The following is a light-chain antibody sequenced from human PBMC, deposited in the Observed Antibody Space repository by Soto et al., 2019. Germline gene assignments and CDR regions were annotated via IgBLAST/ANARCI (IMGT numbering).Light chain of an antibody. J-gene: IGKJ5*01. V-gene: IGKV3-15*01. Sequence: EIVMTQYPATLSVSPGERCTLSCMASQSVSSNLAWYQQKPGQAPLLLIYGASTRATGIPARFSGNGSGTEFTLTISSLQSEDFAVYYCQQYNNWPPITVGPGTRLEIK. CDR2: GAS. CDR1: QSVSSN. CDR3: QQYNNWPPIT.